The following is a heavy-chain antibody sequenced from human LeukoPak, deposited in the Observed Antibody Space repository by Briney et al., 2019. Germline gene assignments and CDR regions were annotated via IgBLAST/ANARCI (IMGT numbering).Heavy chain of an antibody. J-gene: IGHJ4*02. D-gene: IGHD3-16*01. CDR3: ARGGGLN. CDR2: INHSGTT. CDR1: GGSTSSNNHF. Sequence: SETLSLTCSVSGGSTSSNNHFWGWIRQPPGKGLEWIGSINHSGTTHYNPSLKSRVTISIDTSKNQFSLGLTSVTAADTAVYYCARGGGLNWGQGTLVTVSS. V-gene: IGHV4-39*01.